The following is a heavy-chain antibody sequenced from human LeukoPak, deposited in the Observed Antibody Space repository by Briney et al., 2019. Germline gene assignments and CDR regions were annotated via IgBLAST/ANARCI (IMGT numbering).Heavy chain of an antibody. Sequence: SETLSLTCTVSGGSISSSSYYWGWIRQPPGKGLEWIGSIYYSGSTYYNPSLKSRVTMSVDTSKNQFSLKLSSVTAADTAVYYCARDYHYYDSSGYSSPVYGMDVWGQGTTVTVSS. D-gene: IGHD3-22*01. CDR2: IYYSGST. J-gene: IGHJ6*02. CDR1: GGSISSSSYY. CDR3: ARDYHYYDSSGYSSPVYGMDV. V-gene: IGHV4-39*07.